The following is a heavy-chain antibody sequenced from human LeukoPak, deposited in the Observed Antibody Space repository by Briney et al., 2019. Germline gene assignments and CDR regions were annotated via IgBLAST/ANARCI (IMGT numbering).Heavy chain of an antibody. J-gene: IGHJ3*02. CDR3: ARDPSHYDFWRAHYYDAFDI. V-gene: IGHV3-7*01. Sequence: PGGSLILSCAASGFTSSSYWMTWVRQAPGKGLEWVANIKQDGSERNYVDSVKGRFTMSRDNAKNSVYLQMDSLRAEDTAVYYCARDPSHYDFWRAHYYDAFDIWGQGTIVTVSS. CDR1: GFTSSSYW. CDR2: IKQDGSER. D-gene: IGHD3-3*01.